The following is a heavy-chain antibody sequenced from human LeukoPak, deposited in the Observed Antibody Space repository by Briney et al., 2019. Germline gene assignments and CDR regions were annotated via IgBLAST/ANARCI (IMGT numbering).Heavy chain of an antibody. CDR3: ASSRYYDFWSGYYSDY. CDR2: INSDGSST. D-gene: IGHD3-3*01. J-gene: IGHJ4*02. V-gene: IGHV3-74*01. Sequence: PGGSLRLSCAASGFTFSSYWMHWVRQAPGKGLVWVSRINSDGSSTSYADSVKGRFTISRDNAKNSLYLQMNSLRAEDTAVYYCASSRYYDFWSGYYSDYWGQGTLVTVSS. CDR1: GFTFSSYW.